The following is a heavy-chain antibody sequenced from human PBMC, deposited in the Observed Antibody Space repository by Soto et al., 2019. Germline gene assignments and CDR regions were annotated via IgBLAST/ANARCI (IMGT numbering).Heavy chain of an antibody. CDR2: ISGSGGST. J-gene: IGHJ4*02. Sequence: PGGSLRLSCAASGFTFSSYAMSCVRQAPGKGLEWVSAISGSGGSTYYADSVKGRFTISRDNSKNTLYLQMNSLRAEDTAVYYCAKDWARITIFGVVTYFDYWGQGTLVTVSS. CDR1: GFTFSSYA. D-gene: IGHD3-3*01. V-gene: IGHV3-23*01. CDR3: AKDWARITIFGVVTYFDY.